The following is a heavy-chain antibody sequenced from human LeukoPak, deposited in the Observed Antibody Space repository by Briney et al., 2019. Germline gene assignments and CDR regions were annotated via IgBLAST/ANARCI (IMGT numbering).Heavy chain of an antibody. CDR2: ISGSGGST. CDR3: AKDPGSYYYDGTYYTG. V-gene: IGHV3-23*01. Sequence: PGGSLRLSCAASGFTFSSYAMSWVRQAPGKGLEWVSAISGSGGSTYYADSVKGRFTISRDNSKNTLYLQMNSLRAEDTAVYYCAKDPGSYYYDGTYYTGWGQGTLVTVS. D-gene: IGHD3-22*01. CDR1: GFTFSSYA. J-gene: IGHJ4*02.